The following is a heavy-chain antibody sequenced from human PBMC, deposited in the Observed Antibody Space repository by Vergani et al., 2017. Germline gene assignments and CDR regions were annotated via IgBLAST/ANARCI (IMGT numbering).Heavy chain of an antibody. V-gene: IGHV4-34*01. D-gene: IGHD2-2*02. CDR2: INHSGST. CDR3: AGVVGVVPAAIETTGYYFDY. J-gene: IGHJ4*02. Sequence: QVQLQQWGAGLLKPSETLSLTCAVYGGSFSGYYWSWIRQPPGKGLEWIGEINHSGSTNYNPSLKSRVTISVDTSKNQFSLKLSSVTAADTAVYYCAGVVGVVPAAIETTGYYFDYWGQGTLVTVSS. CDR1: GGSFSGYY.